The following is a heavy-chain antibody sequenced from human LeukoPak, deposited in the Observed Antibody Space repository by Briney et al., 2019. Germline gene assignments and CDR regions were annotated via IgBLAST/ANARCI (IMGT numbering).Heavy chain of an antibody. D-gene: IGHD6-19*01. J-gene: IGHJ5*02. V-gene: IGHV3-23*01. CDR3: AKDRLSIAVADFDP. CDR2: ISGSGGST. CDR1: GFTFSSYA. Sequence: GGSLRLSCAASGFTFSSYAMSWVSQAPGKGLEWVSAISGSGGSTYYADSVKGWFTISRDNSKNTLYLQMNSLRAEDTAVYYCAKDRLSIAVADFDPWGQGTLVSVSS.